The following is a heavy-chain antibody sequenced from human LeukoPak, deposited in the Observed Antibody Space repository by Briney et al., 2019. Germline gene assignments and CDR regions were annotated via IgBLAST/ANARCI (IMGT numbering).Heavy chain of an antibody. Sequence: PGASLRLSCAASGFTFSSYAMSWVRQAPGKGLEWVSSISGSGGSTYYADSVKGRFTISRDNSKNTLYLQMNSLRAEDTAVYYCAKDSHNIVATIMGGSFDYWGQGPLVPVSS. CDR2: ISGSGGST. J-gene: IGHJ4*02. CDR1: GFTFSSYA. D-gene: IGHD5-12*01. V-gene: IGHV3-23*01. CDR3: AKDSHNIVATIMGGSFDY.